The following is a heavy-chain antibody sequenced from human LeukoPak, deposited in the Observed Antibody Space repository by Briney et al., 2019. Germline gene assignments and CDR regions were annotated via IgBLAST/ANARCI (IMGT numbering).Heavy chain of an antibody. CDR3: AKVYSSSSRGFDY. V-gene: IGHV3-23*01. J-gene: IGHJ4*02. D-gene: IGHD6-6*01. CDR1: GFTFSSYW. CDR2: ISGSGGST. Sequence: GGALRLSCAASGFTFSSYWMSWVRQAPGKGLEWVSAISGSGGSTYYADSVKGRFTISRDNSKNTLYLQMNSLRAEDTAVYYCAKVYSSSSRGFDYWGQGTLVTVSS.